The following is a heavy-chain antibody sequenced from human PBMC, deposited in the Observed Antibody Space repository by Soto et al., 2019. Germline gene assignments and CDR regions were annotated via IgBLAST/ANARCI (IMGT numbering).Heavy chain of an antibody. D-gene: IGHD2-8*01. CDR2: IGTAGDT. Sequence: LRLSCAASGFTFSSYDIHWVRQATGKGLEWVSAIGTAGDTYYPGSVKGRFTISRENAKNSLYLQMNSLRAGDTAVYYCARSSGYCTNGVCYYYYGMDVWGQGTTVTVSS. V-gene: IGHV3-13*01. CDR1: GFTFSSYD. J-gene: IGHJ6*02. CDR3: ARSSGYCTNGVCYYYYGMDV.